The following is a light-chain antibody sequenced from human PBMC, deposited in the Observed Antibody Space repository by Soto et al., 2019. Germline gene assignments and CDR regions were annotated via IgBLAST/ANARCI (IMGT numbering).Light chain of an antibody. J-gene: IGKJ1*01. CDR3: QQYGSSVWT. V-gene: IGKV3-20*01. CDR1: LSITSNF. CDR2: DAS. Sequence: EIVLTQSPGTLSLSPGERATLSCRASLSITSNFLAWYQQKPGQAPRLLLYDASKRATGIPDRFSGSGSGTDFSLTISRLEREDSGVYYCQQYGSSVWTFGQGTRVEIK.